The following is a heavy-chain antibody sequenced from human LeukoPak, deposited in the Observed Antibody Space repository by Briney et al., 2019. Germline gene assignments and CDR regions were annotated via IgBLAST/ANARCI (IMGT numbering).Heavy chain of an antibody. CDR2: IDPDGSNT. D-gene: IGHD2-2*01. V-gene: IGHV3-74*01. CDR3: ARILYCTSISCYSS. Sequence: GGSLRLSCAASGFTFSNHWMHWVRQAPGKGLVWVSRIDPDGSNTTYADSVKGRFTISRDNAKNTLYLQMNSLRAEDTAVYYCARILYCTSISCYSSWGQGTLVTVSS. CDR1: GFTFSNHW. J-gene: IGHJ1*01.